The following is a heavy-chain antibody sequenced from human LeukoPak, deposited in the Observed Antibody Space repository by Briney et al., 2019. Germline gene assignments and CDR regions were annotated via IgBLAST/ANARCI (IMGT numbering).Heavy chain of an antibody. Sequence: SETLSLTCTVSGGSISSYYWSWIRQPPGKGLEWTGYIYYSGSTNYNPSLKSRVTISVDTSKNQFSLKLSSVTAADTAVYYCARVDIVAAGPNYYYGMDVWGKGTTVTVSS. CDR1: GGSISSYY. J-gene: IGHJ6*04. V-gene: IGHV4-59*01. D-gene: IGHD5-12*01. CDR2: IYYSGST. CDR3: ARVDIVAAGPNYYYGMDV.